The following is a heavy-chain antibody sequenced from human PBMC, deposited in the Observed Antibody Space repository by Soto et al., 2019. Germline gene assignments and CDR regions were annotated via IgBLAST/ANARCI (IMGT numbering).Heavy chain of an antibody. V-gene: IGHV3-15*05. D-gene: IGHD2-21*02. CDR2: IKRKTDGGTT. CDR3: TTVGGNSGALDY. J-gene: IGHJ4*02. CDR1: GFTFSNAW. Sequence: GGSLRLSCAASGFTFSNAWMSWVRQAPGKGLEWVGRIKRKTDGGTTDYGAPVKGRFTISRDDSKNTLYLQMNSLKTEDTGVYYCTTVGGNSGALDYWGQGTLVTVSS.